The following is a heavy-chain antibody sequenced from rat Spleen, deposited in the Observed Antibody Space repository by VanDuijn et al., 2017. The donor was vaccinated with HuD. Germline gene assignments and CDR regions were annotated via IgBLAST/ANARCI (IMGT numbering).Heavy chain of an antibody. CDR3: AACYDGTYYYFDY. D-gene: IGHD1-12*02. V-gene: IGHV3-3*01. CDR2: INSAGST. Sequence: EVQLQESGPGLVKPSQSLSLTCSVTGHSIASSYRWNWIRKFPGNRLEWMGYINSAGSTNYKPSLKSRISISRDASKNQFFLQVDSVTTEDTATYYCAACYDGTYYYFDYWGQGVMVTVSS. CDR1: GHSIASSYR. J-gene: IGHJ2*01.